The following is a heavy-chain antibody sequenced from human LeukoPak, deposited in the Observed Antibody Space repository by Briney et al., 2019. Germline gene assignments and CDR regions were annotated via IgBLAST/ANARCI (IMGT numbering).Heavy chain of an antibody. CDR2: IYYSGST. J-gene: IGHJ3*02. CDR1: GGSISSGDYY. D-gene: IGHD5-24*01. Sequence: PSETLSLTCTVSGGSISSGDYYWSWIRQPPGKGLEWIGYIYYSGSTYYNPSLKSRVTISVDTSKNQFSLKLSSVTAADTAVYYCARVPILGPEVATNDAFDIWGQGTMVTVSS. V-gene: IGHV4-30-4*01. CDR3: ARVPILGPEVATNDAFDI.